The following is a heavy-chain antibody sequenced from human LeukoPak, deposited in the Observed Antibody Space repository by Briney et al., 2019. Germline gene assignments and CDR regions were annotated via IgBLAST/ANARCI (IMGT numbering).Heavy chain of an antibody. CDR1: GGSISSSSYY. V-gene: IGHV4-39*01. CDR3: ARRGYCSSTSCYVDY. CDR2: IYYSGST. J-gene: IGHJ4*02. D-gene: IGHD2-2*01. Sequence: SETLSLTCTVSGGSISSSSYYWGWIRQPPGKGLEWIGSIYYSGSTYYNPSLKSRVTISVDTSKNQFSLKLSSVTAADTAVYYCARRGYCSSTSCYVDYWGQGTLVTVSS.